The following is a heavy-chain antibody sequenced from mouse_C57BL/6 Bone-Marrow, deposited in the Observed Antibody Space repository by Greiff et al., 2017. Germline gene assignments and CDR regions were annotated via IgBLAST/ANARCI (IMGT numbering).Heavy chain of an antibody. Sequence: VQLQQSGPELVKPGASVKIPCTASGYTFTDDNMDWVKQSHGKSLEWIGDINPNNGGTIYTQKFQGKATLTVDTSSSTAYMELRSLTSEDTAVDYCARRGYGNYGYCDYWGQGTTLTVSS. D-gene: IGHD2-1*01. CDR2: INPNNGGT. V-gene: IGHV1-18*01. J-gene: IGHJ2*01. CDR1: GYTFTDDN. CDR3: ARRGYGNYGYCDY.